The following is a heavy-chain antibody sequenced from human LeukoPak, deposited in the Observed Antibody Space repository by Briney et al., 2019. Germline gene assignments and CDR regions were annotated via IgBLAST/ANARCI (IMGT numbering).Heavy chain of an antibody. J-gene: IGHJ5*02. Sequence: SETLSLTCTVSGDSISGSRYYWAWIRQPPGKGLEWIGSIYYSGSTYYNPSLKSRVTISVDTSKNQFSLKLSSVTAADTAVYYCARQPYCGGDCYSLYNWFDPWGQGTLVAVSS. CDR3: ARQPYCGGDCYSLYNWFDP. CDR2: IYYSGST. D-gene: IGHD2-21*02. V-gene: IGHV4-39*01. CDR1: GDSISGSRYY.